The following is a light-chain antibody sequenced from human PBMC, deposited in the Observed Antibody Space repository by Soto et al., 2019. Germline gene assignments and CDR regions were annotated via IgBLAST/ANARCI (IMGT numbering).Light chain of an antibody. CDR1: QSVSSY. CDR2: DAS. J-gene: IGKJ1*01. CDR3: QERINWPRT. Sequence: EIVLTQSPATLSLSPGERATLSCRASQSVSSYLAWYQQKPGQAPRLLIYDASNRATGIPARFSGSGSGTNFTLTISDLEPEDFAVYYCQERINWPRTFGQGTKVEIK. V-gene: IGKV3-11*01.